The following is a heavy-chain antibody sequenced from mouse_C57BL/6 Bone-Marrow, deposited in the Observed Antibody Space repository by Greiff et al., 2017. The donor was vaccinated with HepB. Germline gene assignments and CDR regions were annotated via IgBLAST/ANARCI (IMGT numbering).Heavy chain of an antibody. CDR3: ARELTGTGDFDY. J-gene: IGHJ2*01. CDR2: IYPGVGDT. CDR1: GYAFSSYW. V-gene: IGHV1-80*01. D-gene: IGHD4-1*01. Sequence: VQLQQSGAELVKPGASVKISCKASGYAFSSYWMNWVKQRPGKGLEWIGQIYPGVGDTNYNGKFKGKATLTADKSSSTAYMQLSSLTSEDSAVYFCARELTGTGDFDYWGQGTTLTVSS.